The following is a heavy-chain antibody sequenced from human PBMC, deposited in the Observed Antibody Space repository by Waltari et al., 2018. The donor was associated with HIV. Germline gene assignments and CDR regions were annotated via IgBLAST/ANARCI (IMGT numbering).Heavy chain of an antibody. CDR3: ALYCSGGNCFFDY. J-gene: IGHJ4*02. CDR2: INPKSGGT. D-gene: IGHD2-15*01. CDR1: GYTFTDYY. Sequence: QEQLVPSGAEVKKPGASVKVSCKASGYTFTDYYMHWVRQAPGQGLEWMGWINPKSGGTNYAQKFQGRVTMTRDTSISTAYMELSSLRSDDTAVYYCALYCSGGNCFFDYWGQGTLVTVSS. V-gene: IGHV1-2*02.